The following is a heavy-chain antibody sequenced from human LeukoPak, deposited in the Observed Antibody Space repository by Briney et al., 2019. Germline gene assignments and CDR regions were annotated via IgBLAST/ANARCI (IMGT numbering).Heavy chain of an antibody. CDR1: GGSMTIYY. Sequence: ASETLSLTCTVSGGSMTIYYWSWIRQPPGKGLEWIGYIYYSGRTNYNPSLKSRVTISVDTSKSQFSLKLSSVTAADTAVYYCASGKWELDAFDIWGQGTMVTVSS. D-gene: IGHD1-26*01. J-gene: IGHJ3*02. V-gene: IGHV4-59*01. CDR2: IYYSGRT. CDR3: ASGKWELDAFDI.